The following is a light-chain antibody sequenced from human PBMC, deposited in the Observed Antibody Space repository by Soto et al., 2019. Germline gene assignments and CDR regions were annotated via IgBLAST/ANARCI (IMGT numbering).Light chain of an antibody. V-gene: IGLV1-44*01. CDR2: GNN. Sequence: QAVVTQPPSVSGTPGQRVTLSCSGSSSNIGSNTVNWYQQFPGTAPKLLMYGNNQRPSGVPDRFSGSKSGTSASLGISGLQSEDEADYYCAAWDDSLNGYVFGTGTKLTVL. J-gene: IGLJ1*01. CDR1: SSNIGSNT. CDR3: AAWDDSLNGYV.